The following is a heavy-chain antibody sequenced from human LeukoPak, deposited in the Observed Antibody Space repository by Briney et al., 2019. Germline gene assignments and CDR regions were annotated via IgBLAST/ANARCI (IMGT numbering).Heavy chain of an antibody. CDR2: IIPVFGMP. CDR1: GGSFSSYD. D-gene: IGHD4-23*01. Sequence: SVKVSCKTSGGSFSSYDISWVRQAPERGLEWMGGIIPVFGMPNYAQKFQGRLTLTTDESTGTAYMELGGLTSDDTAVYYCARSDAGNSEGGIDYWGQGTLVIVSS. J-gene: IGHJ4*02. CDR3: ARSDAGNSEGGIDY. V-gene: IGHV1-69*05.